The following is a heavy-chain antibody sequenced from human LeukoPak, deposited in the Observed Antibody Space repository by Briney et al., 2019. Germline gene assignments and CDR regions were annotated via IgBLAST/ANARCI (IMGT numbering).Heavy chain of an antibody. Sequence: PSETLSLTCTVSVGSITSNSYSWGSIRQPPGKGLQWIVTLSHAGTNYYNPSLKTPFPMPVDRSKNQFSLKLTSVTATDTAVYYCARLRGGVQLWGDWGQGTLVTVSS. CDR2: LSHAGTN. D-gene: IGHD5-18*01. J-gene: IGHJ4*02. V-gene: IGHV4-39*01. CDR1: VGSITSNSYS. CDR3: ARLRGGVQLWGD.